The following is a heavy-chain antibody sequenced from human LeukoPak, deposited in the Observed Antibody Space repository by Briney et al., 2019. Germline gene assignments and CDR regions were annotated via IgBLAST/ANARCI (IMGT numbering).Heavy chain of an antibody. Sequence: ASVKVSCKASGYTFTSYYMHWVRQAPGQGLEWMAIINPFNGDTTHAQRFQGRLTLTSDTSTSTVDVELTSLRSEDTAVYYCARDGRYGSGWSFDYWGQGTLVTVSS. V-gene: IGHV1-46*01. D-gene: IGHD6-19*01. CDR1: GYTFTSYY. CDR3: ARDGRYGSGWSFDY. J-gene: IGHJ4*02. CDR2: INPFNGDT.